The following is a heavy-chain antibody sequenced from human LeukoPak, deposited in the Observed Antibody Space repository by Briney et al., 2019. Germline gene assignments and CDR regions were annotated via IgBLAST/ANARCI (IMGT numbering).Heavy chain of an antibody. V-gene: IGHV1-69*04. J-gene: IGHJ5*02. CDR1: GGTFSSYA. D-gene: IGHD3-16*01. CDR2: IIPILGIA. CDR3: ARMSERFDWFDP. Sequence: ASVKVSCKASGGTFSSYAISWVRQAPGQGLEWMGRIIPILGIANYAQKFQGRVTITADKSTSTAYMELSSLRSEDTAVHYCARMSERFDWFDPWGQGTLVTVSS.